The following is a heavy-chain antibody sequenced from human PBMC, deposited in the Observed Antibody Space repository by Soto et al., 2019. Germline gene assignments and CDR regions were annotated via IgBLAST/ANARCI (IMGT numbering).Heavy chain of an antibody. D-gene: IGHD3-22*01. CDR1: GFTFSSYA. V-gene: IGHV3-23*01. Sequence: EVQLLESGGGLVQPGGSLRLSCAASGFTFSSYAMSWVLQAPGKGLEWVSAISGSGGSTYYADSVKRPFTISRDKSKNTLYLQRNSLRAEDTAVYYRAKGRGGSAYAVDDYWGQGTLVTVSS. J-gene: IGHJ4*02. CDR3: AKGRGGSAYAVDDY. CDR2: ISGSGGST.